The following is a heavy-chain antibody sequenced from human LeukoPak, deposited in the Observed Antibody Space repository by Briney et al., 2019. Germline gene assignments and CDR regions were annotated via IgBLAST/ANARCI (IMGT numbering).Heavy chain of an antibody. D-gene: IGHD2-21*02. Sequence: SVKVSCKASGGTFSSYAISWVRQAPGQGLEWMGGIIPIFGTANYAQKFQGRVTITADESTSTAYMELSSLRSEDTAVYYCVRALAYCGGDCAASFDYWGQGTLVTVSS. J-gene: IGHJ4*02. CDR2: IIPIFGTA. V-gene: IGHV1-69*13. CDR3: VRALAYCGGDCAASFDY. CDR1: GGTFSSYA.